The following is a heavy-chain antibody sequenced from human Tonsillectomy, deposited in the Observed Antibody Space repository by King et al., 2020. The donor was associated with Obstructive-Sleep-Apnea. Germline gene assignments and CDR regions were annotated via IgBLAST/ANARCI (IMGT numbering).Heavy chain of an antibody. CDR2: ISGSGGST. CDR1: GFTFSSYA. J-gene: IGHJ2*01. Sequence: VQLVESGGGLVQPGGSLRLSCAASGFTFSSYAMSLVRQAPGKGREWGSAISGSGGSTYYADSVKGRFTISRDNSKNTLYLQMNSLRAEDTAVYYCAKPYGDGFYWYFDLWGRGTLVTVSS. D-gene: IGHD4-17*01. V-gene: IGHV3-23*04. CDR3: AKPYGDGFYWYFDL.